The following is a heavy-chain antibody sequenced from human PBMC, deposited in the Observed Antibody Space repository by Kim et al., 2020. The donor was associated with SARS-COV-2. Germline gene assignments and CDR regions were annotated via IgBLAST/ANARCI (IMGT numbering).Heavy chain of an antibody. CDR3: ARDRRIMLARGVVKNTFYHGMDV. V-gene: IGHV1-3*01. J-gene: IGHJ6*02. Sequence: ASVKVSCKASGYTFSNYAIHWVRRAPGQSLEWMGWINGVTGNTKYSQKFQGRVTIIRDTSASAVYMELSSLTSEDTAAYFCARDRRIMLARGVVKNTFYHGMDVWGQGTTVMVSS. D-gene: IGHD3-10*01. CDR1: GYTFSNYA. CDR2: INGVTGNT.